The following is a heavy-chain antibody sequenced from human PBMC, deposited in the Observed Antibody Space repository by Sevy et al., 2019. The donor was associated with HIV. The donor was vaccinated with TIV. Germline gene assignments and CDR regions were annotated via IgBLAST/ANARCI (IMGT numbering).Heavy chain of an antibody. CDR2: ISATGGST. J-gene: IGHJ4*02. CDR1: GFTLTSYT. V-gene: IGHV3-23*01. Sequence: GESLKISCAASGFTLTSYTMNWVRQAPGKGLEWVASISATGGSTYYADSVKGRFTISRDVSKGTLYLQMNSLTAEDTAIFYCAKTLQKLSFHPHYFDYWGQGTLVTVSS. CDR3: AKTLQKLSFHPHYFDY. D-gene: IGHD6-13*01.